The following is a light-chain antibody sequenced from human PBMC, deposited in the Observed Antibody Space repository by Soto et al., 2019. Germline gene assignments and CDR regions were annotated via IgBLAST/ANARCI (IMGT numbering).Light chain of an antibody. CDR2: KAS. CDR3: QQDNSYWT. CDR1: QSISSW. J-gene: IGKJ1*01. Sequence: DIQMTQSPSTLSASVGDRVTITCRASQSISSWLAWYQQKPGKAPKLLIYKASSLESGVPSRFSVSGSGTEFTLTISSLQPDDFATYYCQQDNSYWTFGQGTKVEIK. V-gene: IGKV1-5*03.